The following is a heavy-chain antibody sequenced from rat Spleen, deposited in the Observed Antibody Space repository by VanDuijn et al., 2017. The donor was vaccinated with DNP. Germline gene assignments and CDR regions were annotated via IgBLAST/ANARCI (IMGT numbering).Heavy chain of an antibody. CDR3: VRERGYSRYFDY. CDR1: GFTFSNYD. D-gene: IGHD1-11*01. V-gene: IGHV5S13*01. J-gene: IGHJ2*01. Sequence: EVQLVESGGGLVQPGRSLKLSCAASGFTFSNYDMAWVRQAPTKGLEWVASISTSGGRTYYRDSVKGRFTVSRDNAKNPVDMQLSSLRSEDTAMYYCVRERGYSRYFDYWGQGVMVTVSS. CDR2: ISTSGGRT.